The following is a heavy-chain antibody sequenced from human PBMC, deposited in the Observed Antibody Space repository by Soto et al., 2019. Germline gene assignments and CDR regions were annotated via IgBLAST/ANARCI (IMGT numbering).Heavy chain of an antibody. CDR2: ISGSGGST. V-gene: IGHV3-23*01. D-gene: IGHD6-19*01. Sequence: GGSLSLSWAAFGLTFRNYAMSWVRQVPEKRLERETAISGSGGSTYYAESVKGRLTISRDNSKSTLYLQINSLSAEITSVYYCAKDPRISIAVARVFDYWGKGTLVTVSS. J-gene: IGHJ4*02. CDR1: GLTFRNYA. CDR3: AKDPRISIAVARVFDY.